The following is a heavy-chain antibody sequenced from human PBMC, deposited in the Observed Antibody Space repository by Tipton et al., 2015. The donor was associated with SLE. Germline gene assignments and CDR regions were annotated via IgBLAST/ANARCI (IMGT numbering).Heavy chain of an antibody. D-gene: IGHD4-17*01. V-gene: IGHV4-39*01. J-gene: IGHJ4*02. CDR1: GGSISSSSYY. Sequence: LRLSCTVSGGSISSSSYYWGWIRQPPGKGLEWIGSIYYSGSTYYNPSLKSRVTISVDMSKNLFSLKLSSVTAADTAVYYCARHDYGDYGYFDYWGQGTLVTVSS. CDR2: IYYSGST. CDR3: ARHDYGDYGYFDY.